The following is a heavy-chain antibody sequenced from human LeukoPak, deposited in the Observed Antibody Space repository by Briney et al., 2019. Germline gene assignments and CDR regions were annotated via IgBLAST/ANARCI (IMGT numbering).Heavy chain of an antibody. J-gene: IGHJ4*02. CDR2: IYSRVT. V-gene: IGHV4-4*07. CDR1: GGSISNYY. CDR3: ARRAGAYSHPYDY. D-gene: IGHD4/OR15-4a*01. Sequence: SETLSLTCTVSGGSISNYYLSWIRQPAGKGLEWIGRIYSRVTTYNPSLKSRVTMSADTSRNHVSLTLNSVTAADTAVYYCARRAGAYSHPYDYWGQGTLVTVSS.